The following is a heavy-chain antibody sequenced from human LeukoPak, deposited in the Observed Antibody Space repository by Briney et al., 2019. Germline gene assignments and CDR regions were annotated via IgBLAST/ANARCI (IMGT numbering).Heavy chain of an antibody. CDR1: GGSFSGYY. CDR3: ARRRLKSSGSYVSWFDP. J-gene: IGHJ5*01. D-gene: IGHD1-26*01. V-gene: IGHV4-34*01. CDR2: INHSGST. Sequence: SETLSLTCAVYGGSFSGYYWTWIRQPPGKGLEWIGEINHSGSTHYNPSLKSRVTISVDTSKNQFSLKVSSVTAADTAVYYCARRRLKSSGSYVSWFDPWGQGTLVTVSS.